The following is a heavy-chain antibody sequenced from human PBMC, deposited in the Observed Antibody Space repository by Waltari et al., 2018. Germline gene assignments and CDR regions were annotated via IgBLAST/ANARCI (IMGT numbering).Heavy chain of an antibody. D-gene: IGHD4-17*01. CDR3: ARDGHDYGAQTRDAFDI. V-gene: IGHV1-3*03. CDR2: INAGNGNT. Sequence: QVQLVQSGAEVKKPGASVKVSCKASGYTFTSYAMHWVRQAPGQRLEWMGWINAGNGNTKYSQEFQGRVTITRDTSAGTAYMERSSLRSEDMAVYYCARDGHDYGAQTRDAFDIWGQGTMVTVSS. J-gene: IGHJ3*02. CDR1: GYTFTSYA.